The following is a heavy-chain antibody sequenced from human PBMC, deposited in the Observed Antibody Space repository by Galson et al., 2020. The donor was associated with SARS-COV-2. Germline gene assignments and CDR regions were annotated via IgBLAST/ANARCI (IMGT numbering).Heavy chain of an antibody. CDR3: ARVWERGFSYGNWFDS. D-gene: IGHD5-18*01. Sequence: ASVKVSCKASGYAFTNYDINWVRQATGEGLEWMGWMNPKSGNTGYVQKFQGRVTMTRDTSTSTAYMELSSLRSEDTAVYYCARVWERGFSYGNWFDSWGQGTLVTVSS. CDR2: MNPKSGNT. V-gene: IGHV1-8*01. J-gene: IGHJ5*01. CDR1: GYAFTNYD.